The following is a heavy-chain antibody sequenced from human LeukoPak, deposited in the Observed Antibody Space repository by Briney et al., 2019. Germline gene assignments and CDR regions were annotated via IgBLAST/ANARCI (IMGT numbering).Heavy chain of an antibody. CDR1: GFTVSNYY. CDR2: IYNGGST. J-gene: IGHJ3*02. D-gene: IGHD5-12*01. Sequence: GGSLRLSCAASGFTVSNYYMNWVRQAPGKRLEWVSVIYNGGSTDYADSVKGRFTFSRDNSKNTLYLQMNSLRAEDTAVYYCAKGNSGDDYWAFDIWGQGTMVTVSS. CDR3: AKGNSGDDYWAFDI. V-gene: IGHV3-53*01.